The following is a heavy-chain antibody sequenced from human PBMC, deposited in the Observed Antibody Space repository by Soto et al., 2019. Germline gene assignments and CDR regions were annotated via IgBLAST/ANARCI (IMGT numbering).Heavy chain of an antibody. J-gene: IGHJ3*02. D-gene: IGHD3-3*01. CDR2: INPATGAA. CDR3: ARGGGVGVAGSAAFDM. V-gene: IGHV1-2*02. CDR1: GYPVTAYY. Sequence: QLHLVQSGAVVKKPGASVTVSCSASGYPVTAYYMHWVRQAPGRGLEWMGGINPATGAAKYTQTFQGRVNMTRDTPTSTVFIELSGLTSEDTAVFSCARGGGVGVAGSAAFDMWGQGTLVTVSS.